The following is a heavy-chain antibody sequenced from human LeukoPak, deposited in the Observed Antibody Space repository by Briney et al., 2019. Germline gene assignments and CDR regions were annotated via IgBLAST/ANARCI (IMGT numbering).Heavy chain of an antibody. Sequence: SETLSLTCTVSGGSISSYYWSWIRQPPGKGLEWIGEINHSGSTNYNPSLKSRVTISVDTSKNQFSLKLSSVTAADTAVYYCARTGPYTMVRGVINWFDPWGQGTLVTVSS. CDR1: GGSISSYY. V-gene: IGHV4-34*01. J-gene: IGHJ5*02. CDR3: ARTGPYTMVRGVINWFDP. CDR2: INHSGST. D-gene: IGHD3-10*01.